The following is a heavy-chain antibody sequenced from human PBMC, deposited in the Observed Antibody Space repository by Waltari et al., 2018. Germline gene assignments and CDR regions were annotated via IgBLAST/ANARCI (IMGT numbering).Heavy chain of an antibody. Sequence: QVQLQESGPGMLRPSETLSLTCTVSGDSIKTDTYYWGWIRQSPWKGLECLGTIHASGTTHVPASLEPRVTISVDTFNNRFSLNLRSATAADTAVYFCARLVWFGAWIDNWGQGSLVTVSS. CDR3: ARLVWFGAWIDN. J-gene: IGHJ4*02. CDR1: GDSIKTDTYY. D-gene: IGHD3-10*01. CDR2: IHASGTT. V-gene: IGHV4-39*01.